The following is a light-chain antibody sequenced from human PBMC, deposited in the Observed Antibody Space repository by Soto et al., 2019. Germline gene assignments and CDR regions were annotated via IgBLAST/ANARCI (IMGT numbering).Light chain of an antibody. V-gene: IGLV3-21*02. CDR3: HVWDGCSAHHV. J-gene: IGLJ1*01. Sequence: SYELTQAPSVSVAPGQTARITCGGSNIGSKSVHWYQQTPGQAPMMVVCGNYDRPSGIPERFSGSNSANTATLTISKVEAGDEADYYCHVWDGCSAHHVFGTGTKVTVL. CDR2: GNY. CDR1: NIGSKS.